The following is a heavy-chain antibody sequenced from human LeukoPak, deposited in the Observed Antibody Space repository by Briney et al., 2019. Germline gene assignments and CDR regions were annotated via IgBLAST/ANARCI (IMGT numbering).Heavy chain of an antibody. CDR2: IKQDGSEK. CDR3: ARDSRGYSYGPNTDY. V-gene: IGHV3-7*01. Sequence: GGSLRLSCAASGFTVSSYWMSWVRQAPGKGLEWVANIKQDGSEKYYVDSVKGRFTVSTDTAKNSLYLEMNSLRVEDTAIYYCARDSRGYSYGPNTDYWGQGTLVTVSS. D-gene: IGHD5-18*01. J-gene: IGHJ4*02. CDR1: GFTVSSYW.